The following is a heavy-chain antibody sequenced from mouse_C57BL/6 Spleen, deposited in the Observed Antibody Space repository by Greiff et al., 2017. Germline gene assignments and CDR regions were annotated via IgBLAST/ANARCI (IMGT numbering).Heavy chain of an antibody. J-gene: IGHJ2*01. CDR2: IWSDGST. D-gene: IGHD1-1*01. V-gene: IGHV2-6-1*01. CDR3: AIQGDYGSSYQGGYYFDA. Sequence: QVQLKESGPGLVAPSQSLSITCTVSGFSLTSYGVHWGRQPPGKGLEWLVVIWSDGSTTYNSALKSRLSISKDNSKSQVFLKMNSLQTDDTAMYYCAIQGDYGSSYQGGYYFDAWGQGTTLTVSS. CDR1: GFSLTSYG.